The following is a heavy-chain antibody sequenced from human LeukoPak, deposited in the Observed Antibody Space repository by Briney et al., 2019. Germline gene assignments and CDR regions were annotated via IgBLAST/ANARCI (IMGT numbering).Heavy chain of an antibody. V-gene: IGHV3-48*01. CDR3: AGDIVTTAYY. D-gene: IGHD4-11*01. CDR1: GFTFSSYS. Sequence: GGSLRLSCAASGFTFSSYSMNWVRQAPGKGLEWVSYISSSSSTIYYADSVKGRFTISRDNAKNSLYLQMNSRRAEDTAVYYCAGDIVTTAYYWGQGTLVTVSS. J-gene: IGHJ4*02. CDR2: ISSSSSTI.